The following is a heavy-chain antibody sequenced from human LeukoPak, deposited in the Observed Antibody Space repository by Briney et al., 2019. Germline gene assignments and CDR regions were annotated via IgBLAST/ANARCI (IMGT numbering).Heavy chain of an antibody. CDR1: GFTFSSYG. V-gene: IGHV3-33*06. J-gene: IGHJ4*02. D-gene: IGHD6-19*01. Sequence: GRSLRLSCAASGFTFSSYGMHWVRQAPGKGLEGVAVIWYDGSNKYYADSAKGRFTISRDNSKNTLYLQMHSLRAEDTAVYYCAKDPCLMAVAPDYWGQGTLVTVSS. CDR2: IWYDGSNK. CDR3: AKDPCLMAVAPDY.